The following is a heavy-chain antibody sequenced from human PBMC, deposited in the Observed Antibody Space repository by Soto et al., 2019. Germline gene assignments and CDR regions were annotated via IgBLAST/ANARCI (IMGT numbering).Heavy chain of an antibody. CDR2: ISAYNGNT. CDR3: AREDPYYYDSSGYSADGDYYYGMDV. J-gene: IGHJ6*02. V-gene: IGHV1-18*01. Sequence: ASVKVSCKASGVTFSSYAISWVRQAPLQGREWMGWISAYNGNTNYAQKLQGRVTMTTDTSPSKAYMELRSLRSDDTAVYYCAREDPYYYDSSGYSADGDYYYGMDVWGQGTTVTVSS. D-gene: IGHD3-22*01. CDR1: GVTFSSYA.